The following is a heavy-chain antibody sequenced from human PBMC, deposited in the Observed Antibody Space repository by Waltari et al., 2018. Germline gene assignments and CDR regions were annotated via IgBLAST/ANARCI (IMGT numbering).Heavy chain of an antibody. CDR2: IGGSGGTT. D-gene: IGHD1-26*01. V-gene: IGHV3-23*04. CDR1: GFTFSNYP. J-gene: IGHJ4*02. Sequence: EVQLVESGGGLVQPGGSLRLSCAASGFTFSNYPVSWVRQPPGKGRGWVSAIGGSGGTTYFADSVKGRFTISRDNSKDTLYLQMNSLRAEDTAVYYCAKLPTTGSFLDYWGQGTLVTVSS. CDR3: AKLPTTGSFLDY.